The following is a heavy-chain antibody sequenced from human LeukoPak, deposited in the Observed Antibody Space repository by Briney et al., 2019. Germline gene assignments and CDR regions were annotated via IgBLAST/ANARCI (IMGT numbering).Heavy chain of an antibody. CDR2: INPNSGGT. D-gene: IGHD5-24*01. Sequence: ASVKVSCKASGYTFTGYYMHWVRQAPGQGLEWRGRINPNSGGTNYAQKFQGRVTMTRDTSISTAYMELSRLRSDDTAVYYCARGRDGYRNPFDYWGQGTLVSVSS. CDR3: ARGRDGYRNPFDY. CDR1: GYTFTGYY. V-gene: IGHV1-2*06. J-gene: IGHJ4*02.